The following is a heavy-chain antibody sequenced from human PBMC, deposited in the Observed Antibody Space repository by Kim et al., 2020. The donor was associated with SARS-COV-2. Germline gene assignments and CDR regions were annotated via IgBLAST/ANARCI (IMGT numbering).Heavy chain of an antibody. D-gene: IGHD1-26*01. V-gene: IGHV4-61*02. J-gene: IGHJ3*02. CDR3: ARESVGWELLEDAFDI. CDR2: IYTSGST. CDR1: GGSISSGSYY. Sequence: SETLSLTCTVSGGSISSGSYYWSWIRQPAGKGLEWIGRIYTSGSTNYNPSLKSRVTISVDTSKNQFSLKLSSVTAADTAVYYCARESVGWELLEDAFDIWGQGTMVTVSS.